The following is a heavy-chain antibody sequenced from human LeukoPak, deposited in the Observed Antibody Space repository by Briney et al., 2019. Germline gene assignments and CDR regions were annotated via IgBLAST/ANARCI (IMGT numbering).Heavy chain of an antibody. CDR2: IYTSGST. V-gene: IGHV4-4*07. Sequence: SETLSLTCTVSGGSISSYYWSWIRQPAGKGLEWIGRIYTSGSTNYNPSLKSRVTMSVDTSKNQFSLKLSSMTAADTAVYYCARVGRSLSGSHYYFDYWGQGTLVTVSS. CDR1: GGSISSYY. J-gene: IGHJ4*02. D-gene: IGHD1-26*01. CDR3: ARVGRSLSGSHYYFDY.